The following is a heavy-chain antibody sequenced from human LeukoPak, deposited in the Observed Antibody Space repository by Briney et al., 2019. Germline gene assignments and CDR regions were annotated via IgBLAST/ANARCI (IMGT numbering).Heavy chain of an antibody. CDR3: ARRTSVTTDFDY. V-gene: IGHV4-39*07. D-gene: IGHD4-17*01. CDR2: IYYSGST. Sequence: PSETLSLTCTVSGGSISSSSYYWGWIRQPPGKGLEWIGIIYYSGSTYYSPSLKSRVTISVDTSKNQFSLKLSSMTAADTAVYYCARRTSVTTDFDYWGQGTLVTVSS. CDR1: GGSISSSSYY. J-gene: IGHJ4*02.